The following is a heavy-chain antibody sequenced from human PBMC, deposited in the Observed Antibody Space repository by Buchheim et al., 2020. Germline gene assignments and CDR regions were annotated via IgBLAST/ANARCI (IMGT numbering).Heavy chain of an antibody. Sequence: QLQLQESGPGLVKPSETLSLTCTVSGGSISSSSYYWGWIRQPPGKGLEWIGSIYYSGSTYYNPSLKSRVTISVDTSKNQFSLKLSSVTAADTAVYYCARHVYTRQQLVPGPFDYWGQGTL. V-gene: IGHV4-39*01. D-gene: IGHD6-13*01. J-gene: IGHJ4*02. CDR2: IYYSGST. CDR3: ARHVYTRQQLVPGPFDY. CDR1: GGSISSSSYY.